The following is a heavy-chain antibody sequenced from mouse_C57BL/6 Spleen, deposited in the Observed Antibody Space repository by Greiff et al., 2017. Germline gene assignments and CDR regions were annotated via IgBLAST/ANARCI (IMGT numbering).Heavy chain of an antibody. D-gene: IGHD1-1*01. J-gene: IGHJ2*01. CDR2: IDPSDSYT. V-gene: IGHV1-69*01. Sequence: QVQLQQPGAELVMPGASVKLSCKASGYTFTSYWMHWVKQRPGQGLEWIGEIDPSDSYTNYHQKFKGKSTLTVDKSSSTAYMQLSSLTSEDSAVYYCARGYYGSSYDYWGQGTTLTVSS. CDR1: GYTFTSYW. CDR3: ARGYYGSSYDY.